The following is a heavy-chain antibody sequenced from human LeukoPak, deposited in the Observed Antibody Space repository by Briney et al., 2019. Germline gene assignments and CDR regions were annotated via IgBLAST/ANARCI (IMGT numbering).Heavy chain of an antibody. CDR2: IDTLGNT. CDR3: IRIKTREHQYGMDV. Sequence: GGSLRLSCAASGFAFNTYDMHWVRQATGKGLDWVSAIDTLGNTYYSGSVEGRFTISREDAKNSLYLQVNSLRDGDTAVYYCIRIKTREHQYGMDVWGQGTTVTVSS. CDR1: GFAFNTYD. J-gene: IGHJ6*02. D-gene: IGHD1-26*01. V-gene: IGHV3-13*01.